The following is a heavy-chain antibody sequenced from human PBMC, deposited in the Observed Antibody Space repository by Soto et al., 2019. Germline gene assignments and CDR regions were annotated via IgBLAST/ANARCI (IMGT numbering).Heavy chain of an antibody. CDR2: IIPMFPTA. Sequence: SVKVSCNASGGTFSNHASSWVRQAPGQGLEWVGGIIPMFPTADYAQRFQGRVTITADDSTTTVYMELSGLRSEDTAMYYCARDDAAYCGGDCYRYFYYGMDVWGQGTTVTVS. J-gene: IGHJ6*02. V-gene: IGHV1-69*13. CDR3: ARDDAAYCGGDCYRYFYYGMDV. CDR1: GGTFSNHA. D-gene: IGHD2-21*02.